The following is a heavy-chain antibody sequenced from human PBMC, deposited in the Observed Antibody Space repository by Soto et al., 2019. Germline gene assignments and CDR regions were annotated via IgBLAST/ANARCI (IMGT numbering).Heavy chain of an antibody. V-gene: IGHV4-59*01. CDR3: ALRSMAVVPEY. CDR1: GDSISSYY. CDR2: LYYGRSA. J-gene: IGHJ4*02. D-gene: IGHD3-22*01. Sequence: QVQLQESGPGLVKPSETLSLTCAVSGDSISSYYCMWIRQPPGKGLESIGYLYYGRSANYNPSLRSQVPLSGDTSTNQCSLTLSSMTAADTAVYYCALRSMAVVPEYWGQGTLVTVSS.